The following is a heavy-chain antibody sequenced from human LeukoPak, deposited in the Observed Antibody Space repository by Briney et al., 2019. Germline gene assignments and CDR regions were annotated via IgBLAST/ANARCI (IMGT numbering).Heavy chain of an antibody. CDR3: ARVKSYYYDTSDKDAFDI. CDR2: INPSGGST. J-gene: IGHJ3*02. D-gene: IGHD3-22*01. V-gene: IGHV1-46*01. CDR1: GYTFTSNY. Sequence: ASVKVSCKASGYTFTSNYMHWLRQAPGQGLEWMGVINPSGGSTIYAQKFQGRVTMTRDMSTSTDYMELSSLKSEDTAVYYCARVKSYYYDTSDKDAFDIWGQGTMVTVSS.